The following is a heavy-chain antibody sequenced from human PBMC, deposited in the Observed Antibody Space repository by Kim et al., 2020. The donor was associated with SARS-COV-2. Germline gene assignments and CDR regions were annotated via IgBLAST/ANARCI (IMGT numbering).Heavy chain of an antibody. CDR3: ARVYVGSSLGMDV. Sequence: YNTQALKTRLTISKDTSQNQVGLTMTNMDPVDTATYYCARVYVGSSLGMDVWGQGTTVTVSS. V-gene: IGHV2-70*01. J-gene: IGHJ6*02. D-gene: IGHD3-16*01.